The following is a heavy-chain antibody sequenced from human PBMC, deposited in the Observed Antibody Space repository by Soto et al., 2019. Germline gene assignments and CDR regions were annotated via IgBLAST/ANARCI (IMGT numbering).Heavy chain of an antibody. J-gene: IGHJ4*02. Sequence: ASVKVSCKASGYTFTSYTMQWVRQAPGQSLEWMGWINAGNGNTKYSQKFQGRVTITRDTSASTAYIELSSLRSEDTAVYYCARDRSYYDSSNYYFDYWGQGTLVTVSS. CDR3: ARDRSYYDSSNYYFDY. V-gene: IGHV1-3*01. CDR2: INAGNGNT. D-gene: IGHD3-22*01. CDR1: GYTFTSYT.